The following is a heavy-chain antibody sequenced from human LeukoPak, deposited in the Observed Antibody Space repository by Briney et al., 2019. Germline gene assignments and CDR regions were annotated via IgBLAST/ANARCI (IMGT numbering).Heavy chain of an antibody. CDR1: GGSFSSYY. D-gene: IGHD1-26*01. Sequence: ETLSLTCTVSGGSFSSYYWSWIRQPRGKGLVCIGYIYYCWSTNYNPSLKSPVTISVATSKNHFSLKLSSVTAADPAVYYCARAIVGLYYFDYWGQGTRVTVSS. CDR2: IYYCWST. CDR3: ARAIVGLYYFDY. V-gene: IGHV4-59*01. J-gene: IGHJ4*02.